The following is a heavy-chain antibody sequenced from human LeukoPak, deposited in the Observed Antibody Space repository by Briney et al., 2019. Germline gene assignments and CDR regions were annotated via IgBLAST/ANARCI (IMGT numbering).Heavy chain of an antibody. J-gene: IGHJ6*02. Sequence: GGSLRLSCAASGFTFSSYGMHWVRQAPGKGLEWVAVISYDGSNKYYADSVKGRFTISRDNSKNTLYLQMNSLRAEDTAVYYCAKGDGSGSYYGMFAGMDVWGQGTTVTVSS. CDR3: AKGDGSGSYYGMFAGMDV. CDR1: GFTFSSYG. V-gene: IGHV3-30*18. CDR2: ISYDGSNK. D-gene: IGHD3-10*01.